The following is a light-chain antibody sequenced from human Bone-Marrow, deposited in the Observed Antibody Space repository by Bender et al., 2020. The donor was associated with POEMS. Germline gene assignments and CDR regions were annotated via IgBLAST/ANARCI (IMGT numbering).Light chain of an antibody. V-gene: IGLV3-21*03. CDR1: NIGSKD. CDR2: DDS. Sequence: SYVLTQPPSVSVAPGKTATIICGGKNIGSKDVHWYQQKPGQAPVVVVYDDSDRPSGIPERFSGSNSENTATLTISRVEAGDEADYYCQVWDSSSDSEVFGRGTKLTVL. J-gene: IGLJ2*01. CDR3: QVWDSSSDSEV.